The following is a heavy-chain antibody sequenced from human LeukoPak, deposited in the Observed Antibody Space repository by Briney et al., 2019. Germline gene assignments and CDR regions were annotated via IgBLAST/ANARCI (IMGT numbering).Heavy chain of an antibody. J-gene: IGHJ4*02. CDR1: GITFSSSW. Sequence: GGSLRLSCAASGITFSSSWMHWVRQAPGKGLVWVSRVNSDGSNTIYADSLKGRFTISRDNAKSTLYLQMNSLRAEDTAVYYCARDYYGRLDHWGQGTLVTVSS. CDR3: ARDYYGRLDH. V-gene: IGHV3-74*01. D-gene: IGHD3-22*01. CDR2: VNSDGSNT.